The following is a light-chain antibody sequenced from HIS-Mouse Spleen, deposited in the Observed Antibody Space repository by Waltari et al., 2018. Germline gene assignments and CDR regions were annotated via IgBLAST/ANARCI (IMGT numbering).Light chain of an antibody. CDR3: QQLNSYPPT. V-gene: IGKV1-9*01. Sequence: DIQLTQSPSFLSASVGDRATITCRARQGITSYLAWYQQKPGKAPNLHIYAESTLQSGVPSRFSGSGSGKEFTLTISSLQPEDFATYYCQQLNSYPPTFGQGTKVEIK. CDR2: AES. J-gene: IGKJ1*01. CDR1: QGITSY.